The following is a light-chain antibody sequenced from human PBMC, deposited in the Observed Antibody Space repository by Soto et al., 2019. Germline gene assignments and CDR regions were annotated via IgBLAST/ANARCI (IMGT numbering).Light chain of an antibody. J-gene: IGKJ3*01. CDR3: QQYNTWPPFT. V-gene: IGKV3-15*01. CDR1: QSVSSN. CDR2: GAS. Sequence: EIVMTQSPATLSVSPGERATLSCRASQSVSSNLAWYQQKPGQDPRLLIYGASTRATGIPARFSGSGSGTEFTLTISSLQSEDFAVYYCQQYNTWPPFTFGPGTKVDIK.